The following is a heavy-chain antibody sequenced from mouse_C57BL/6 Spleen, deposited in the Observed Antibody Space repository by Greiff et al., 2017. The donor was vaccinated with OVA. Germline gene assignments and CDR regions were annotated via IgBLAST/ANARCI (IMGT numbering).Heavy chain of an antibody. CDR2: ISAGGSYT. J-gene: IGHJ1*03. CDR3: ARDRYGSSRGYFDV. Sequence: EVKVEESGGGLVKPGGSLKLSCAASGFTFSSYAMSWVRQTPEKRLEWVATISAGGSYTYYPDNVKGRFTISRDNAKNNLYLQMSHLKSEDTAMYYCARDRYGSSRGYFDVWGTGTTVTVSS. CDR1: GFTFSSYA. D-gene: IGHD1-1*01. V-gene: IGHV5-4*01.